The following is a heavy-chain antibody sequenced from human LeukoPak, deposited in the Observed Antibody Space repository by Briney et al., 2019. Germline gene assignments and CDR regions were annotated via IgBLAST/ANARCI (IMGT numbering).Heavy chain of an antibody. V-gene: IGHV4-39*07. CDR1: GGSISSSSYY. D-gene: IGHD3-22*01. Sequence: SETLSLTCTVSGGSISSSSYYWGWIRQPPGKGLEWIGSIYYSGSTYYNPSLKSRVTISVDTSKNQFSLKLSSVTAADTAVYYCARDRRITMIVVADAFDIWGQGTMVTVSS. J-gene: IGHJ3*02. CDR3: ARDRRITMIVVADAFDI. CDR2: IYYSGST.